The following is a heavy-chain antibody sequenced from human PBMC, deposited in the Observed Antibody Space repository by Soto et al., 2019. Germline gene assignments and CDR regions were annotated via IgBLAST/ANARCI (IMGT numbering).Heavy chain of an antibody. CDR3: TTVGYNWNYYYYYYMDV. Sequence: PGGSLSLSCAASGFTFSNAWMSWVRQAPGKGLEWVGRIKSKTDGGTTDYAAPVKGRSTISRDDSKNTLYLQMNSLKTEDTAVYYCTTVGYNWNYYYYYYMDVWGKGTTVTVSS. CDR2: IKSKTDGGTT. V-gene: IGHV3-15*01. D-gene: IGHD1-20*01. CDR1: GFTFSNAW. J-gene: IGHJ6*03.